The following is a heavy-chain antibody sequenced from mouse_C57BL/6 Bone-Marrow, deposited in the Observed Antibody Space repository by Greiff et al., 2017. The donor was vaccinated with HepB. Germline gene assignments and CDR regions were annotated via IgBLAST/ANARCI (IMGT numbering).Heavy chain of an antibody. CDR1: GYTFTDYE. CDR3: TKHTTVVATETWYFDV. D-gene: IGHD1-1*01. J-gene: IGHJ1*03. V-gene: IGHV1-15*01. CDR2: IDPETGGT. Sequence: QVQLQQSGAELVRPGASVTLSCKSSGYTFTDYEMHWVKQTPVHGLEWIGAIDPETGGTAYNQKFKGKAILTADKSSSTAYMELRSLTSEDSAVYYCTKHTTVVATETWYFDVWGTGTTVTVSS.